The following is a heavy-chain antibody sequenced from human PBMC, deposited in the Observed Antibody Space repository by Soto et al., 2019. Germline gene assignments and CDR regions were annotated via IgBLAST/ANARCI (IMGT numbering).Heavy chain of an antibody. Sequence: EVQLESGGGLVQPGGSLRLSCAASGFTFSSYWMSWVRQAPGKGLEWVANIKQDGSEKYYVDSVKGRFTISRDNAKNSLYLQMNSLRAEDTAVYYCARDDLGSGYDFGGNYYYYYGMDVW. V-gene: IGHV3-7*05. CDR2: IKQDGSEK. CDR3: ARDDLGSGYDFGGNYYYYYGMDV. CDR1: GFTFSSYW. J-gene: IGHJ6*01. D-gene: IGHD5-12*01.